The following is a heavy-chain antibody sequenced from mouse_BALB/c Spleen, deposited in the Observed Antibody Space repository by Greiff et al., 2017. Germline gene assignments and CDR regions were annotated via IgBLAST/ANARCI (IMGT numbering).Heavy chain of an antibody. CDR3: ARWFGAMDY. V-gene: IGHV5-17*02. CDR1: GFTFSRFG. J-gene: IGHJ4*01. Sequence: EVQGVESGGGLVQPGGSRKLSCAASGFTFSRFGMHWVRQAPEKGLEWVAYISSGSSTIYYADTVKGRFTISRDNPKNTLFLQMTSLRSEDTAMYYCARWFGAMDYWGQGTSVTVSS. CDR2: ISSGSSTI. D-gene: IGHD2-2*01.